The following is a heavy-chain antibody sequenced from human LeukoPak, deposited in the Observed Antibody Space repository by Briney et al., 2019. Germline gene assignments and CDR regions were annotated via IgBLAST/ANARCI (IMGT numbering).Heavy chain of an antibody. Sequence: PGGSLRLSCAASGFTFSSYAMHWVRQAPGKGLEWVAVISYDGSNKYYADSVKGRFTISRDNSKNTLYLQMNSLRAEDTAVYYCARPPRHGYSYGYLDYWGQGTLVTVSS. CDR2: ISYDGSNK. D-gene: IGHD5-18*01. CDR3: ARPPRHGYSYGYLDY. J-gene: IGHJ4*02. CDR1: GFTFSSYA. V-gene: IGHV3-30-3*01.